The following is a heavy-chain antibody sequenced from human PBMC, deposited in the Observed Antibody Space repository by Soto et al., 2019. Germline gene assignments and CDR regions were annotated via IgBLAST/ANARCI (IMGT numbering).Heavy chain of an antibody. CDR3: ARGHGSGSYLHNFDY. V-gene: IGHV4-39*07. D-gene: IGHD3-10*01. CDR1: GGSISSSSYY. Sequence: SETLSLTCTVSGGSISSSSYYWGWIRQPPGKGLEWIGSIYYSGSTYYNPSLKSRVTISVDTSKNQFSLKLSSVTAADTAVYYCARGHGSGSYLHNFDYWGQGTLVTVSS. J-gene: IGHJ4*02. CDR2: IYYSGST.